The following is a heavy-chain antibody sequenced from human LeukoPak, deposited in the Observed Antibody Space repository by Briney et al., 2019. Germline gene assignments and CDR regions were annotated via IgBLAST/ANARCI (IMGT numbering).Heavy chain of an antibody. CDR2: IKQDGSEK. CDR3: ARVVSLIVVVIDAFDI. CDR1: GFIFSSYS. J-gene: IGHJ3*02. D-gene: IGHD3-22*01. Sequence: PGGSLRLSCAASGFIFSSYSMSWVRQAPGKGLEWVANIKQDGSEKYYVDSVKGRFTISRGNAKNSLYLQMNSLRAEDTAVYYCARVVSLIVVVIDAFDIWGQGTMVTVSS. V-gene: IGHV3-7*01.